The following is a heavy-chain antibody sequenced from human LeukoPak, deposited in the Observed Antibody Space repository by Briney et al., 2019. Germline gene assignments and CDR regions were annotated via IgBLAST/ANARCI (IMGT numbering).Heavy chain of an antibody. D-gene: IGHD4-23*01. CDR3: ARGGGYGGNRFDY. V-gene: IGHV3-30-3*01. J-gene: IGHJ4*02. CDR2: ISYDGSNK. CDR1: GFTFSSYA. Sequence: GGSLRLSCAASGFTFSSYAMHWARQAPGKGLEWVAVISYDGSNKYYADSVKGRFTISRDNSKNTLYLQMNSLRAEDTAVYYCARGGGYGGNRFDYWGQGTLVTVSS.